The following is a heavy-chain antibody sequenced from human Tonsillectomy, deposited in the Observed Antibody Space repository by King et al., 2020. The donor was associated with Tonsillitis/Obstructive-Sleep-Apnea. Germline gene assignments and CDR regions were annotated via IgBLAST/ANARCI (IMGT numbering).Heavy chain of an antibody. Sequence: QLQESGPGLVKPSQTLSLTCTVSGGSISSGGYYWSWIRQHPGKGLEWIGYIYDSGSTYYNPSLKSRVTISVDTSKHQFSLKLSSVTDADTAVYYCASEVTTGAFDYWGQGTLVTVSS. CDR2: IYDSGST. J-gene: IGHJ4*02. CDR3: ASEVTTGAFDY. V-gene: IGHV4-31*03. CDR1: GGSISSGGYY. D-gene: IGHD1-26*01.